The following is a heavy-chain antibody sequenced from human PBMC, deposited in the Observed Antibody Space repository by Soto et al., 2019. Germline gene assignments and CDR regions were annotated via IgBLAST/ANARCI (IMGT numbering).Heavy chain of an antibody. V-gene: IGHV4-34*01. CDR1: GGSFSGYY. CDR3: ARVLTYYNDRSGYLSYYYYYGMDV. Sequence: QVQLQQWGAGLLKPSETLSLTCAVYGGSFSGYYWSWIRQPPGKGLEWIGEINHSGSTNYNPSLKSRVTISVDTSKIQFSLKLSSVTAADTAVYYCARVLTYYNDRSGYLSYYYYYGMDVWGQGTTVTVSS. D-gene: IGHD3-22*01. J-gene: IGHJ6*02. CDR2: INHSGST.